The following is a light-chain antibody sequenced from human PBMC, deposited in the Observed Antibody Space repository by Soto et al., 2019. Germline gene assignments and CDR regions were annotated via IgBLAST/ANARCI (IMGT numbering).Light chain of an antibody. J-gene: IGKJ3*01. Sequence: DIVMTQSPDSLAVSLGETATINCKSSQSVLYSSNNKDYLAWYQQKPGQPPQLLIYWSSSRESGVPDRFSGSGSGTDFTLTISSLQAEDVAVYYCQQYYSSPFTFCPGTKVDIK. CDR3: QQYYSSPFT. CDR1: QSVLYSSNNKDY. CDR2: WSS. V-gene: IGKV4-1*01.